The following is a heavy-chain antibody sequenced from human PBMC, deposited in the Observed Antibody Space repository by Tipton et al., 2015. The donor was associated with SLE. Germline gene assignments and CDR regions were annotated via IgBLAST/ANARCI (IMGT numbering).Heavy chain of an antibody. CDR1: GGSISSYY. D-gene: IGHD3-9*01. Sequence: LRLSCTVSGGSISSYYWSWIRQPPGKGLEWIGYIYYSGSTNYNPSLKSRVTISVDTSKNQFSLKLSSVTAADTAVDYCARAGAFLTGYYDYWGQGTLVTVSS. V-gene: IGHV4-59*01. CDR3: ARAGAFLTGYYDY. CDR2: IYYSGST. J-gene: IGHJ4*02.